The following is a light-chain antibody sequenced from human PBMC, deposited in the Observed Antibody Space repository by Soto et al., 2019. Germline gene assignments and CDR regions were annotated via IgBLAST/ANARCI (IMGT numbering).Light chain of an antibody. Sequence: EVVLTQSPPTLSVSPGERATLSCRASQSLRNNLAWYQQKPGQPPRLLIYGVSTRATGIPARFSGSGSGTEFILTISSLQSEDFAVYYCHQYNNWPPWTFGQGTKVEIK. V-gene: IGKV3-15*01. J-gene: IGKJ1*01. CDR1: QSLRNN. CDR3: HQYNNWPPWT. CDR2: GVS.